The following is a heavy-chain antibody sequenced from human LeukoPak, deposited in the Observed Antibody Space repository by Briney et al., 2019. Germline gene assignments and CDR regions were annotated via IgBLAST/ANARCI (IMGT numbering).Heavy chain of an antibody. V-gene: IGHV3-30*03. D-gene: IGHD1-26*01. CDR1: GFTFSSYW. CDR2: ISYDGSNK. J-gene: IGHJ4*02. CDR3: ARARSGSYDY. Sequence: GGSLRLSCAASGFTFSSYWMSWVRQAPGKGLEWVAVISYDGSNKYYADSVKGRFTISRDNSKNTLYLQMNSLRAEDTAVYYCARARSGSYDYWGQGTLVTVSS.